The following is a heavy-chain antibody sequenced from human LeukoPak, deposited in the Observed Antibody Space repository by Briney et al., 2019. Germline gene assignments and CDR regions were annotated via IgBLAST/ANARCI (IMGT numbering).Heavy chain of an antibody. D-gene: IGHD3-10*01. J-gene: IGHJ5*02. CDR2: INPNSGGT. V-gene: IGHV1-2*06. CDR1: GYTFTGYY. Sequence: ASVKVSCKASGYTFTGYYMHWVRQAPGQGLEWMGRINPNSGGTNYAQKFQGRVTMTRDTSISTAYMELSRLRSDDTAVYYCAREGGVLWFGELLRRNPNWFDPWGQGTLVTVSS. CDR3: AREGGVLWFGELLRRNPNWFDP.